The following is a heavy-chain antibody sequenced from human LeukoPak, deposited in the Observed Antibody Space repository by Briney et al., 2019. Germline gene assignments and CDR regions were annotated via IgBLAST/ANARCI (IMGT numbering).Heavy chain of an antibody. CDR3: ARPLRSGSDAFDI. D-gene: IGHD5-12*01. CDR1: GFTFDDYA. CDR2: ISWNSGSI. Sequence: PGRSLRLSCAASGFTFDDYAMHWVRQAPGKGLEWVSGISWNSGSIGYADSVKGRFTISRDNAKNSLYLQMNSLRAEDTAVYYCARPLRSGSDAFDIWGQGTMVTVSS. V-gene: IGHV3-9*01. J-gene: IGHJ3*02.